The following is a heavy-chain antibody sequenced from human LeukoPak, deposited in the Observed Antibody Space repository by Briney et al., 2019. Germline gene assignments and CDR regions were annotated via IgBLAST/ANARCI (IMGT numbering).Heavy chain of an antibody. J-gene: IGHJ3*02. CDR2: IYTSGST. V-gene: IGHV4-38-2*01. CDR1: GYSISSGYY. Sequence: PSETLSLTCAVSGYSISSGYYWGWIRPPPGKGLEWIGRIYTSGSTNYNPSLKSRVTISVDTSKNQFSLKLSSVTAADTAVYYCARARTGCDAFDIWGQGTMVTVSS. CDR3: ARARTGCDAFDI. D-gene: IGHD6-6*01.